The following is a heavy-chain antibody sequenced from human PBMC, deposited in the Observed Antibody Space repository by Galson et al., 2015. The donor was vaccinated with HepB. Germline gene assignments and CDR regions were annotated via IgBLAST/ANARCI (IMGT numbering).Heavy chain of an antibody. CDR2: IYYSGST. V-gene: IGHV4-39*01. CDR3: ARFGGYGATDSDY. CDR1: GGSISSSSYY. D-gene: IGHD3-16*01. Sequence: ETLSFTCTVSGGSISSSSYYWGWIRQPPGKGLEWIGSIYYSGSTYYNPSLKSRVTISVDTSKNQFSLKLSSVTAADTAVYYCARFGGYGATDSDYWGQGTLVTVSS. J-gene: IGHJ4*02.